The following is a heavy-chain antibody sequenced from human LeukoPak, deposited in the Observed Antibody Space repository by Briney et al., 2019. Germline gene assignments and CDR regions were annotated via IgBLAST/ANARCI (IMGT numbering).Heavy chain of an antibody. CDR1: GFTFSSYN. CDR3: ARRGGSGYYDAFDI. Sequence: PGESLTLSCAASGFTFSSYNMNWLSQAPGKGLEWVSSISSSSSFIYYADSVKGRFTITRDNAKNSLYLQMNSLRAEDTAVYYCARRGGSGYYDAFDIWGQGTMVTVSS. J-gene: IGHJ3*02. CDR2: ISSSSSFI. D-gene: IGHD3-22*01. V-gene: IGHV3-21*01.